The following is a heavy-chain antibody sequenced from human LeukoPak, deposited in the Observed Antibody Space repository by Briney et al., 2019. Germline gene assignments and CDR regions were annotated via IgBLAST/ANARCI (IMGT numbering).Heavy chain of an antibody. CDR3: AKDRGSFRGWPLDY. V-gene: IGHV3-30*18. CDR2: ISYDGSNK. CDR1: GFTFSSYG. D-gene: IGHD6-19*01. J-gene: IGHJ4*02. Sequence: GGSLRLSCAASGFTFSSYGMHWVRQAPGKGLEWVAVISYDGSNKYYADSVKGRFTISRDNSKNTLYLQMNSLRAEDTAVYYCAKDRGSFRGWPLDYWGQGTLVTVSS.